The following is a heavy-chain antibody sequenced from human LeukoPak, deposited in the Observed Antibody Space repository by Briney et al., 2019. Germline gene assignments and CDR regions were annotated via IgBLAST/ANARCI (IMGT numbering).Heavy chain of an antibody. CDR3: ARIGSGYSYGYYYYGMDV. V-gene: IGHV3-11*01. Sequence: PGGSLRLSCAASGFTFSDYYMSWIRQAPGKGLEWVSYISSSGSTIYYADSVKGRFTISRDNAKNSLCLQMNSLRAEDTAVYYCARIGSGYSYGYYYYGMDVWGQGTTVTVPS. CDR1: GFTFSDYY. D-gene: IGHD5-18*01. J-gene: IGHJ6*02. CDR2: ISSSGSTI.